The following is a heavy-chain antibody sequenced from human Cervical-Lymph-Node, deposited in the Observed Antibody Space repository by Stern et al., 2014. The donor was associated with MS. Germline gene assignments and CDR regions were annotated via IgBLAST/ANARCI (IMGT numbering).Heavy chain of an antibody. V-gene: IGHV1-18*04. CDR2: NSAYNGNT. Sequence: VQLVQSGAEVKKPGASVKVSCKASGYTFTSYGISWVRQAPGQGLEWMGWNSAYNGNTNYAQKLQGRVTMTTGTSTSTAYMELRSLRSDDTAVYYCAREVPGIAAAWDYYFDYWGQGTLVTVSS. CDR1: GYTFTSYG. J-gene: IGHJ4*02. CDR3: AREVPGIAAAWDYYFDY. D-gene: IGHD6-13*01.